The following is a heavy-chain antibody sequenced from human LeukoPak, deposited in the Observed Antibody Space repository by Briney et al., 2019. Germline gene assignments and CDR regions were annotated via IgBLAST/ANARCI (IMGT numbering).Heavy chain of an antibody. Sequence: SETLSLTCTVSGDSISRRSYFWAWIRQSPGTGLEWIGSIFYSGSTYYNPSLKSRVTISRDTSKNQFSLRLSSVTVADTAVYYCARGRGYSYAFDPWGQGILDTVSS. CDR3: ARGRGYSYAFDP. V-gene: IGHV4-39*07. J-gene: IGHJ5*02. CDR1: GDSISRRSYF. CDR2: IFYSGST. D-gene: IGHD5-18*01.